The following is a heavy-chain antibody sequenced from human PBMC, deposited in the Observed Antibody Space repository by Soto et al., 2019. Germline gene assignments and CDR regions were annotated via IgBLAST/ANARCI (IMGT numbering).Heavy chain of an antibody. D-gene: IGHD5-18*01. V-gene: IGHV3-23*01. Sequence: GGSLRLSCAASGFTFSSYAMSWVRQAPGKGLEWVSAISVSGGSTYYADSVRGRLTISRDNSKNTLYLKMNSLGAEDTAVINCAKVGEIIHGYGPRRAFDIWGQGTMVTVSS. J-gene: IGHJ3*02. CDR1: GFTFSSYA. CDR2: ISVSGGST. CDR3: AKVGEIIHGYGPRRAFDI.